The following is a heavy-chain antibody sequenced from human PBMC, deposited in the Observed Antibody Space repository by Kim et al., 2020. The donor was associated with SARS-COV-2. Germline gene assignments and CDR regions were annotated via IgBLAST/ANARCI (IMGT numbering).Heavy chain of an antibody. D-gene: IGHD5-18*01. CDR3: AKGYYINGPHTSDY. J-gene: IGHJ4*02. V-gene: IGHV3-23*03. Sequence: ADSVKGRFTISTDASTSTVFLQMNALRADDTAVYYCAKGYYINGPHTSDYWGQGTLVTVSS.